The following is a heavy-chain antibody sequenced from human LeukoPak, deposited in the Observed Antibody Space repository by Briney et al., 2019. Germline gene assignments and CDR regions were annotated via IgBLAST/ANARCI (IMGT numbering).Heavy chain of an antibody. CDR2: IKKDGSEK. Sequence: GGSLTLSCAASVFTYSNYCIIWVRKSPEKGLEWVDNIKKDGSEKCYVDSVKGRFTISRDDAENSLYLQMNSLIAEDTAVYYCERWAGVTDQWGQRTLVTVSS. CDR1: VFTYSNYC. J-gene: IGHJ4*02. V-gene: IGHV3-7*01. D-gene: IGHD5-18*01. CDR3: ERWAGVTDQ.